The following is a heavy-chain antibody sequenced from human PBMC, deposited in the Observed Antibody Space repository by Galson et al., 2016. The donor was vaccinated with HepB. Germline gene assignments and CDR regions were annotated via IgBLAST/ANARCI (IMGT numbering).Heavy chain of an antibody. V-gene: IGHV3-11*01. CDR3: AKRSMSAVAGSFDF. CDR2: ISSGGSIK. J-gene: IGHJ4*02. D-gene: IGHD6-19*01. Sequence: SLRLSCAASGFSFSESYMSWIRQAPGKGLEWISYISSGGSIKYYADSVKGRFTISRDNAKNSLHLQMNSLRAEDTAVYYCAKRSMSAVAGSFDFWGQGTLVTVSS. CDR1: GFSFSESY.